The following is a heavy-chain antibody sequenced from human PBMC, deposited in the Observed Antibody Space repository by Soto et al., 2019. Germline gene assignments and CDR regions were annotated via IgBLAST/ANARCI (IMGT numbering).Heavy chain of an antibody. CDR1: GGTFSSYT. CDR3: AREGESAPAFDI. J-gene: IGHJ3*02. V-gene: IGHV1-69*04. D-gene: IGHD1-26*01. Sequence: ASVKVSCKASGGTFSSYTISWVRQAPGQGLEWMGRIIPILGIANYAQKFQGRVTITADKSTSTAYMELSSLRSEDTAVYYCAREGESAPAFDIWGQGTMVTVSS. CDR2: IIPILGIA.